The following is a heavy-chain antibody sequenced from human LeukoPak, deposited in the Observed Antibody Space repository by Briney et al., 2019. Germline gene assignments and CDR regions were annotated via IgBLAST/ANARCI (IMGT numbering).Heavy chain of an antibody. D-gene: IGHD3-3*01. V-gene: IGHV4-31*03. J-gene: IGHJ2*01. CDR3: ARGVRDFWSGQYWYFDL. Sequence: SQTLSLTCTVSGGSISSGGYYWSWIRQHPGKGLEWIGYIYYSGSTYYNPSLKSRVTISVDTSKNQLSLKLSSVTAADTAVYYCARGVRDFWSGQYWYFDLWGRGTLVTVSS. CDR2: IYYSGST. CDR1: GGSISSGGYY.